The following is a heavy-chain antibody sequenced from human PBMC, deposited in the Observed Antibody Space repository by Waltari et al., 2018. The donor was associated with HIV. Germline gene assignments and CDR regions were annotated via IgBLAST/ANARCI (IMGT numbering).Heavy chain of an antibody. J-gene: IGHJ3*01. CDR3: VRGRLSAGWSGFDV. Sequence: VQLVESGGGLVKPGGSLRLSCAGSGFTFSNYNRHWVRRVPGRGVEGVSRISGGDDYIDYADSLKRRFSISRDNAKNSLTLQMNSLRAEDTAVYYCVRGRLSAGWSGFDVWGQGTMVTVSS. D-gene: IGHD3-3*01. CDR1: GFTFSNYN. V-gene: IGHV3-21*01. CDR2: ISGGDDYI.